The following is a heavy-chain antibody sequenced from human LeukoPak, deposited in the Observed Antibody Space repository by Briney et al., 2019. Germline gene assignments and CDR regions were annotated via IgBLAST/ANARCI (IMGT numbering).Heavy chain of an antibody. V-gene: IGHV3-21*01. CDR3: ARGMWSSYDSSGYYFDY. CDR1: GFTFSSYS. CDR2: ISSSSSYI. J-gene: IGHJ4*02. Sequence: RPGGSLRLSCEASGFTFSSYSMNWVRQAPGKGLEWVSSISSSSSYIYYADSVKGRFTISRDNAKNSLYLQMNSLRAEDTAVYYCARGMWSSYDSSGYYFDYWGQGTLVTVSS. D-gene: IGHD3-22*01.